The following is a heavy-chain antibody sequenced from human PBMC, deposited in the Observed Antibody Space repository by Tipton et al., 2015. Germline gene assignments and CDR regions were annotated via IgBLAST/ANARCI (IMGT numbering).Heavy chain of an antibody. Sequence: GSLRLSCAASGFTFSNYAIHWVRQVPGKGLEWVSSISSSSSYIYYADSVKGRFTISRDNAKNSLYLQMNSLRAEDTAVYYCARGAETTVPGWYFDYWGQGTLVTVSS. CDR2: ISSSSSYI. J-gene: IGHJ4*02. CDR3: ARGAETTVPGWYFDY. V-gene: IGHV3-21*01. D-gene: IGHD4-17*01. CDR1: GFTFSNYA.